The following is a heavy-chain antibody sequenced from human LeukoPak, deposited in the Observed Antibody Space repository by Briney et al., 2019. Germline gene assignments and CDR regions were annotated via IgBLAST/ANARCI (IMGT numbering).Heavy chain of an antibody. J-gene: IGHJ4*02. Sequence: GGSLRLSCATSGFTFSSFSMNWVRQAPGKGLEWISYIKSDSSTIYYADSVKGRFTISRDKAKNSLYLQMNSLRAEDTAVYYCVRDYNWCFDYWGQGTLVTVSS. V-gene: IGHV3-48*01. CDR1: GFTFSSFS. CDR3: VRDYNWCFDY. CDR2: IKSDSSTI. D-gene: IGHD1-1*01.